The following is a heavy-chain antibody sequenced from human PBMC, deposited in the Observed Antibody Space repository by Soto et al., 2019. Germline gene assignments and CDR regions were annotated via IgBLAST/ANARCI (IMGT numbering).Heavy chain of an antibody. CDR2: INHSGST. J-gene: IGHJ5*02. D-gene: IGHD3-3*01. CDR3: ARGCSPFGVVPLNSFDP. CDR1: GFTFSSYS. V-gene: IGHV4-34*01. Sequence: PGGSLRLSCAASGFTFSSYSMNWIRQPPGNGLEWIGEINHSGSTNYNPSLKSRVTISVDTSKNQFSLKLSSVTAADTAVYYCARGCSPFGVVPLNSFDPWGQGTLVTVSS.